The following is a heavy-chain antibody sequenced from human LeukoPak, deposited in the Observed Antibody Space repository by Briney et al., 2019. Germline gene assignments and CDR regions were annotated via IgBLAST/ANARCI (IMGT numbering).Heavy chain of an antibody. J-gene: IGHJ3*02. Sequence: GGSLRLSCAVSGFNFNDAWMSWVRQAPGKGLEWVGRLKSRGSGGTADYSAPVKGRFTISRDDSQNTLYLQMNSLKIEDTAVYYFTPETLTSAFDIWGQGTMVTVSS. CDR3: TPETLTSAFDI. V-gene: IGHV3-15*01. CDR2: LKSRGSGGTA. CDR1: GFNFNDAW.